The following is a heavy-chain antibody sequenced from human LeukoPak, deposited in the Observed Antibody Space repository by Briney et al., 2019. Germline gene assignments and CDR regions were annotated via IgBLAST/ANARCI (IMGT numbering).Heavy chain of an antibody. CDR2: ISTSGSSI. V-gene: IGHV3-48*03. Sequence: GGSLRLSCTASGFTFSTYEINWVRQAPGKGLEWLSHISTSGSSIHYADSVKGRFTISRDNAKNSLYLQMNSLRVEDTAVYYCARDATTELGTVYMDVWGKGTTVTISS. J-gene: IGHJ6*03. CDR3: ARDATTELGTVYMDV. D-gene: IGHD4-17*01. CDR1: GFTFSTYE.